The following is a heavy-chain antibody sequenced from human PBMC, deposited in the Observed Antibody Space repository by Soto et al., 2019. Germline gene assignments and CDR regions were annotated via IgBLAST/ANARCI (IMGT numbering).Heavy chain of an antibody. Sequence: QVQLVESGGGVVQPGRSLRLSCAASGFTFSSYGMHWVRQAPGKGLEWVAVIWYDGSNKYYADSVKGRFTISRDNSKNTLELQRNSQRAEDTAVYYCARVLPTTVTYREVGVGGLDYWGQGTLVTVSS. CDR3: ARVLPTTVTYREVGVGGLDY. CDR2: IWYDGSNK. D-gene: IGHD4-17*01. CDR1: GFTFSSYG. V-gene: IGHV3-33*01. J-gene: IGHJ4*02.